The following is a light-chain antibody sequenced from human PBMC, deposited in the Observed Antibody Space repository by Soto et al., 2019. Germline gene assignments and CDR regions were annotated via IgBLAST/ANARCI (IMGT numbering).Light chain of an antibody. Sequence: EIVMTQSPATLSVSPGERATLSCRAGQSISNNLAWYQQKPGQAPRLLIYGASTRATGIPARFTGSGSGTEFTLTISSLQSEDFAVYYCQQYSNWPRTFGQGTK. CDR2: GAS. CDR3: QQYSNWPRT. J-gene: IGKJ1*01. V-gene: IGKV3-15*01. CDR1: QSISNN.